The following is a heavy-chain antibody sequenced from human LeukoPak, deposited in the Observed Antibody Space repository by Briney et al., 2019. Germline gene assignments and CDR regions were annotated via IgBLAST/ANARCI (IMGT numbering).Heavy chain of an antibody. CDR2: VFYNVNT. J-gene: IGHJ4*02. CDR1: GGSINTNTHY. D-gene: IGHD3-22*01. Sequence: SETLCLTCTVSGGSINTNTHYWACIRPTPGKGLEWIGSVFYNVNTYYNPSLKSRVAIAVDTSKNQIALNMASVTAADTAIFYCARRRYDSSTYNFDSWGPGTLVTVSS. V-gene: IGHV4-39*01. CDR3: ARRRYDSSTYNFDS.